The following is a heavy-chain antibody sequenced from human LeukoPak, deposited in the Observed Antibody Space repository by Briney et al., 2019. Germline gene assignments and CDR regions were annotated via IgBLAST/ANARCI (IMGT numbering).Heavy chain of an antibody. Sequence: GGSLRLSCAASGVTFSTYSMNWVRQAPGKGLECVSSISSSSSYIYYADSVKGRFTISRDNAKNSLYLQMNSLRAEDTAVYYCARGYYDILTGDFDYWGQGTLVTVSS. J-gene: IGHJ4*02. CDR2: ISSSSSYI. D-gene: IGHD3-9*01. CDR1: GVTFSTYS. V-gene: IGHV3-21*01. CDR3: ARGYYDILTGDFDY.